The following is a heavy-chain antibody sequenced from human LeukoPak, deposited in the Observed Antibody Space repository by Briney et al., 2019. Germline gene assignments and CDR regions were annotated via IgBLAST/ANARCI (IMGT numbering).Heavy chain of an antibody. Sequence: GASVKVSCKASGYTFTSYYMHWVRQAPGQGLEWMGIINPSGGSTSYAQKFQGRVNMTRDTSTSTVYMDLSSLRSEDTAVYYCARDSSLATITYAFDIWGQGTMVTVSS. CDR2: INPSGGST. CDR1: GYTFTSYY. D-gene: IGHD5-12*01. V-gene: IGHV1-46*01. CDR3: ARDSSLATITYAFDI. J-gene: IGHJ3*02.